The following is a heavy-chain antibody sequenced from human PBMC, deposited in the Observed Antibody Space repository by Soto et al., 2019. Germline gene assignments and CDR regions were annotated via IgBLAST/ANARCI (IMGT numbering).Heavy chain of an antibody. J-gene: IGHJ6*02. CDR1: GYSFTDDH. CDR2: INPNSGGT. Sequence: ASVKVSFKASGYSFTDDHIHWVRQAPGQGLEWLGRINPNSGGTSTTQKFQGWVTMTTDTSISTASMELTRLTSDDTAIYYCARGDSTDCSNGVCSFFYNHDMDVWGQGTTVTSP. D-gene: IGHD2-8*01. V-gene: IGHV1-2*04. CDR3: ARGDSTDCSNGVCSFFYNHDMDV.